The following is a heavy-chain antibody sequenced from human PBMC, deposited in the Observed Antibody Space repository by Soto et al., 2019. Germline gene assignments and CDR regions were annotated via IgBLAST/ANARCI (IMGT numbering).Heavy chain of an antibody. CDR1: GDAISSYY. V-gene: IGHV4-59*01. Sequence: QVQLQESGPGLVKSSETLSLTCTVSGDAISSYYWSWIRQPPGKGLEWIGHIHYSGSTNYSPSLKRRVTISRDTSKNQFSLNLSSVTAADTAVYYCARVPSAYDPNWFDPWGQGTLVTVSS. CDR3: ARVPSAYDPNWFDP. D-gene: IGHD5-12*01. CDR2: IHYSGST. J-gene: IGHJ5*02.